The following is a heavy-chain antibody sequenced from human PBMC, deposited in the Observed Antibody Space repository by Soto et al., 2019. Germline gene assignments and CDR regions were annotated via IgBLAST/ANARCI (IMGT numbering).Heavy chain of an antibody. D-gene: IGHD6-19*01. CDR1: NGSISSSGYY. J-gene: IGHJ5*02. CDR2: SYYSGST. Sequence: QVQLQESGPGLAKPSQTLSLTCTVSNGSISSSGYYWSWIRQHPGQGLEWIGYSYYSGSTYYNPSLKQRFKSSVATTKNQFSRKPGSVSATHTAMDSSVGGCAKAGLDPRGRLALLTVAS. CDR3: VGGCAKAGLDP. V-gene: IGHV4-31*03.